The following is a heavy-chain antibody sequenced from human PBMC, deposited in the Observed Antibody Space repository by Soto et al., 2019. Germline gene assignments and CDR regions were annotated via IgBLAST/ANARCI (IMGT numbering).Heavy chain of an antibody. CDR3: AKHPTWVDTDNVSGYEYDPYYFDY. CDR1: GFTFSSYA. D-gene: IGHD5-12*01. Sequence: GGSLRLSCAASGFTFSSYAMSWVRQAPGKGLEWVSAISGSGGSTYYADSVKGRFTISRDNSKNTLYLQMNSLRAEDTAVYYCAKHPTWVDTDNVSGYEYDPYYFDYWGQGTLVTVSS. J-gene: IGHJ4*02. V-gene: IGHV3-23*01. CDR2: ISGSGGST.